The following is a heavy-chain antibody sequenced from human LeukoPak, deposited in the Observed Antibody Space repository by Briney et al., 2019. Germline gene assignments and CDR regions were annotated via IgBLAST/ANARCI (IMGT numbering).Heavy chain of an antibody. D-gene: IGHD1-26*01. CDR1: GDSVSSNSAA. CDR3: TKESEVGTKYSWFDP. CDR2: TYYRSKWYN. V-gene: IGHV6-1*01. Sequence: SQTLSLTCAISGDSVSSNSAAWNRIRQSPSRGLEWLGRTYYRSKWYNDYAESMKSRITINPDTSKNHFSLQLKSVTPEDTAVYYCTKESEVGTKYSWFDPWGQGTLVTVSS. J-gene: IGHJ5*02.